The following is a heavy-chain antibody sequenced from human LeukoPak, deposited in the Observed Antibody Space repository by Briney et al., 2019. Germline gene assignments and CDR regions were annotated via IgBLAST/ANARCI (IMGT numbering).Heavy chain of an antibody. CDR2: IYYSGST. V-gene: IGHV4-39*07. J-gene: IGHJ6*03. CDR1: GGSISSSSYY. CDR3: ARSVEGYCSGGSCYSYYYYMDV. Sequence: SETLSLTCTVSGGSISSSSYYWGWIRQPPGKGLEWIGSIYYSGSTYYNPSLKSRVTISVDTSKNQFSLKLSSVTAADTAVYYCARSVEGYCSGGSCYSYYYYMDVWGKGTTVTVSS. D-gene: IGHD2-15*01.